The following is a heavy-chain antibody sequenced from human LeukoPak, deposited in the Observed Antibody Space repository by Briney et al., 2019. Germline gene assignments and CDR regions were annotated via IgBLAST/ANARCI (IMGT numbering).Heavy chain of an antibody. V-gene: IGHV4-59*01. CDR1: GGSISSYY. Sequence: SETLSLTCTVSGGSISSYYWSWIRQPPGKGLEWIGYIYYSGSTNYNPSLKSRVTISLVTSKNQFSLKLSSVTAADTAVYYCARDRSRDGYNLAYWGQGTLVTVSS. CDR3: ARDRSRDGYNLAY. J-gene: IGHJ4*02. CDR2: IYYSGST. D-gene: IGHD5-24*01.